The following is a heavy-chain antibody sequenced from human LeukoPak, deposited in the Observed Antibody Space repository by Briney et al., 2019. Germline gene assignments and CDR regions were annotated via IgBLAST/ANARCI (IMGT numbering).Heavy chain of an antibody. CDR1: GFTFSNAW. Sequence: SGGSLRLSCAASGFTFSNAWMSWVRQAPGKGLEWVGRIKSKTDGGTTDYAAPVKGRFTISRDDSKNTLYLQMNSLKTEDTAVYYCTTAPIWFGELYDAFDIWGQGTMATVSS. V-gene: IGHV3-15*01. CDR2: IKSKTDGGTT. CDR3: TTAPIWFGELYDAFDI. J-gene: IGHJ3*02. D-gene: IGHD3-10*01.